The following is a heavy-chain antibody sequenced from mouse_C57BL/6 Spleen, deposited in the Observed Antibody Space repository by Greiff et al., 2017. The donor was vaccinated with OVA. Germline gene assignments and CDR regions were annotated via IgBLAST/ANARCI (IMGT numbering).Heavy chain of an antibody. CDR2: IFPGSGST. J-gene: IGHJ2*01. Sequence: QVQLKESGPELVKPGASVKISCKASGYTFTDYYINWVKQRPGQGLEWIGWIFPGSGSTYYNEKFKGKATLTVDKSSSTAYMLLSSLTSEDSAVYFCARRVDYYGSSLYYFDYWGQGTTLTVSS. CDR1: GYTFTDYY. CDR3: ARRVDYYGSSLYYFDY. V-gene: IGHV1-75*01. D-gene: IGHD1-1*01.